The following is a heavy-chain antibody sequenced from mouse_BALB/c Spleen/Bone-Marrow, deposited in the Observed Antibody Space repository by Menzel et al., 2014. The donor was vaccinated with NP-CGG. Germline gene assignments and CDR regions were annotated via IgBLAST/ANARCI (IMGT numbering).Heavy chain of an antibody. J-gene: IGHJ4*01. CDR2: ISSGGSYT. V-gene: IGHV5-9-4*01. Sequence: EVQVVESGGGSVKPGGSLKLSCAASGFTFSSYAMSWVRQSPEKRLEWVAEISSGGSYTYYPDTVTGRFTISRDNAKNTLYLEMSSLRSEDTAMYYCARAYRYDGEYYYAMDYWGQGTSVTVSS. CDR3: ARAYRYDGEYYYAMDY. D-gene: IGHD2-14*01. CDR1: GFTFSSYA.